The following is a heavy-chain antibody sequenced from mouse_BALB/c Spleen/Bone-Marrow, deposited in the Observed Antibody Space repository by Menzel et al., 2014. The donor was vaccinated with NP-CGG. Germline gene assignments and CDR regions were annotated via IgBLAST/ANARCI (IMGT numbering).Heavy chain of an antibody. Sequence: QVQLQQSGAELVKPGASVKLSCKASGYIFTNYWMHWVKQRPGQGLSWIGEINPTNGRSNYNEKFKSKATLTVDKSSSTAYMQLSSLTSGDSAVYYYARRGDYYGAMDYWGQGTSVTVSS. CDR3: ARRGDYYGAMDY. CDR1: GYIFTNYW. CDR2: INPTNGRS. J-gene: IGHJ4*01. V-gene: IGHV1S81*02. D-gene: IGHD1-1*01.